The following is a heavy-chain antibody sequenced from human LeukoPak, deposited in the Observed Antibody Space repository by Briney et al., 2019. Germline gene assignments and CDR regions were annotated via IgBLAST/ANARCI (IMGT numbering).Heavy chain of an antibody. CDR1: GGSISSYY. CDR3: ARVGGPYCSGGSCVVSYGMDV. J-gene: IGHJ6*02. V-gene: IGHV4-4*07. Sequence: SETLSLTCTVSGGSISSYYWSWLRQPAGKGLEWIGRIYTSGSTNYNPSLKSPVTMSVDTAKNQFSLKLSSVTAADTAVYYCARVGGPYCSGGSCVVSYGMDVWGQGTTVTVSS. CDR2: IYTSGST. D-gene: IGHD2-15*01.